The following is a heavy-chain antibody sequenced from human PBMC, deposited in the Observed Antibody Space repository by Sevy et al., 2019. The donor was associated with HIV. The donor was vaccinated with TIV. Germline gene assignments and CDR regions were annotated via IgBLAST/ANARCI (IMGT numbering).Heavy chain of an antibody. Sequence: GGSLRLSCAASGFSVSAAWMSWVRQAPGKGLEWVGRIISEEDGGTADYAEPVKGRFTISRDDFKNMVYLEMNSLRTDDTAMYFCSSIPDPWGHGTLVTVSS. D-gene: IGHD2-21*01. V-gene: IGHV3-15*01. J-gene: IGHJ5*02. CDR2: IISEEDGGTA. CDR3: SSIPDP. CDR1: GFSVSAAW.